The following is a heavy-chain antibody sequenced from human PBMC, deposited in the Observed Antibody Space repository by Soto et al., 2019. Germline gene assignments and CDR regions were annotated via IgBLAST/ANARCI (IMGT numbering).Heavy chain of an antibody. CDR2: IYHSGST. D-gene: IGHD1-26*01. Sequence: QLQLQESGSGLVKPSQTLSLTCAVSGGSISSGGYSWSWIRQPPGKGLECIGYIYHSGSTYYNPSLKSRVTISVDRSKNQFSLKLSSVTASDTAVYYCASRPSGSGFDPWGQGTLVTVSS. J-gene: IGHJ5*02. V-gene: IGHV4-30-2*01. CDR3: ASRPSGSGFDP. CDR1: GGSISSGGYS.